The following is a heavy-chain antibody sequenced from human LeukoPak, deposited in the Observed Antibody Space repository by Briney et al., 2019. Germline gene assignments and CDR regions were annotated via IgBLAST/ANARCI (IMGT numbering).Heavy chain of an antibody. V-gene: IGHV3-30*02. CDR2: IRYDGSNK. CDR1: GFTFSSYG. D-gene: IGHD2-2*01. Sequence: GGSLRLSCAASGFTFSSYGMHWVRQAPGKGLEWVAFIRYDGSNKYYADSVRGRFTISRDNSKNTLYLQMNSLRAEDTAVYYCAKDHCSSTSCYFGDFDYWGQGTLVTVSA. CDR3: AKDHCSSTSCYFGDFDY. J-gene: IGHJ4*02.